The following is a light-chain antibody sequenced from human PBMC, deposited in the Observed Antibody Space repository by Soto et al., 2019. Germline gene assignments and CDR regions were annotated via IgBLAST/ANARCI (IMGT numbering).Light chain of an antibody. CDR2: GAS. J-gene: IGKJ1*01. V-gene: IGKV3-20*01. CDR1: QSVSNNY. CDR3: QQYGSSGT. Sequence: EIVLTQSPCTLSLSPGERATLSCRASQSVSNNYLAWYQQNPGQAPRLLIYGASTRATGIPDRFSGSGSGTAFTLTIRRLEPEDFAVYYCQQYGSSGTFGQGTKVDIK.